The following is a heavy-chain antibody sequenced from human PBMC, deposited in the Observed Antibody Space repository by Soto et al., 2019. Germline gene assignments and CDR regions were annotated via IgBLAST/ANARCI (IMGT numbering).Heavy chain of an antibody. CDR2: IYYSGST. CDR1: GGSISSGGYY. J-gene: IGHJ4*02. V-gene: IGHV4-31*03. D-gene: IGHD3-9*01. Sequence: QVQLQESGPGLVKPSQTLSLTCTVSGGSISSGGYYWSWIRQHPGKGLEWIGYIYYSGSTYYNPSLKSRVXXSXDXXKNQFSLQLSSVTAADTAVYYCARGGRYFDWLLDYWGQGTLVPVSS. CDR3: ARGGRYFDWLLDY.